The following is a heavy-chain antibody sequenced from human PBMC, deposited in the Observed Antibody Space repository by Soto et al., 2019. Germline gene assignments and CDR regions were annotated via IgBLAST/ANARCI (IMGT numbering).Heavy chain of an antibody. CDR3: AYYCGGDCYAKYFQH. D-gene: IGHD2-21*02. Sequence: SVKVSCKXSGGTFSSYAISWVRQAPGQGLEWMGGIIPIFGTANYAQKFQGRVTITADESTNTAYMELSSLRSEDTAVYYCAYYCGGDCYAKYFQHWGQGTLVTVSS. CDR1: GGTFSSYA. J-gene: IGHJ1*01. CDR2: IIPIFGTA. V-gene: IGHV1-69*13.